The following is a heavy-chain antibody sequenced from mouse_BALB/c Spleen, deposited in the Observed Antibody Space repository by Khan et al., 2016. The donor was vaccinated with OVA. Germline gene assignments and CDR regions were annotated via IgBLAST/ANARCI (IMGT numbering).Heavy chain of an antibody. CDR2: ISYSGST. CDR3: ARGNYYGYAMDY. CDR1: GYSITSNYA. J-gene: IGHJ4*01. D-gene: IGHD1-1*01. Sequence: EVQLVESGPGLVKPSQSLSLTCTVTGYSITSNYAWNWIRQFPGNKLEWMGYISYSGSTNYNPSLKSRISITRDPSKNQFFLQLNSVTTEDTSTYYCARGNYYGYAMDYWGQGTSITVSS. V-gene: IGHV3-2*02.